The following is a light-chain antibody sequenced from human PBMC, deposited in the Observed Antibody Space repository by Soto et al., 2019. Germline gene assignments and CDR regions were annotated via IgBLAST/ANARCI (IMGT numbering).Light chain of an antibody. J-gene: IGKJ4*01. CDR1: QSISSW. CDR3: QPYNRYSLT. CDR2: KAS. Sequence: DIQMTQSPSTLSASVGDRVTITCRASQSISSWLAWYQQKPGKAPKLLIYKASSLESGVPSRFSGSGSGTEFTLTINSLQPDDFATYYCQPYNRYSLTFGGGTKVDIK. V-gene: IGKV1-5*03.